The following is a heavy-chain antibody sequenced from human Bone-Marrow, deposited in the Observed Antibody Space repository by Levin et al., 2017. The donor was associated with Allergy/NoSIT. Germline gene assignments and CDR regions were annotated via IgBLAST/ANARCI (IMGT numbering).Heavy chain of an antibody. D-gene: IGHD6-19*01. CDR2: ISGSGGST. Sequence: GESLKISCAASGFTFSSYAMSWVRQAPGKGLEWVSAISGSGGSTYYADSVKGRFTISRDNSKNTLYLQMNSLRAEDTAVYYCAKDLWGPLIAVAGSDYWGQGTLVTVSS. CDR3: AKDLWGPLIAVAGSDY. V-gene: IGHV3-23*01. CDR1: GFTFSSYA. J-gene: IGHJ4*02.